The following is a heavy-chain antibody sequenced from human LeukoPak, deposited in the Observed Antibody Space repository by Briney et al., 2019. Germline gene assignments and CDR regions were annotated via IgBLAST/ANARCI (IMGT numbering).Heavy chain of an antibody. Sequence: SETLSLTCTVSDGSIGNYYWSWIRQPPGKGLEWIGYIYYSGSTNYNPSLKSRVTISVDTSKNQFSLKLSSVTAADTAVYYCARAFYPGYYSYMAVWGKGTTVTVSS. CDR3: ARAFYPGYYSYMAV. CDR2: IYYSGST. D-gene: IGHD3-3*02. CDR1: DGSIGNYY. J-gene: IGHJ6*03. V-gene: IGHV4-59*01.